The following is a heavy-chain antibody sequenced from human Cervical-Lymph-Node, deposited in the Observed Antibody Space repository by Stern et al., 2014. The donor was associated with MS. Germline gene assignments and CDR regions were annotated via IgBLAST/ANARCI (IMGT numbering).Heavy chain of an antibody. Sequence: MQLVESGGGVVQPGRSLRLSCAASGFTLSSSGMHWVRQSPGKGLDWVAVICYDGNNKYYADSVKGRFTISRDNSKNTLFLQMNSLRAEDTALYYCAREARDGPYGRGFDYWGQGTMVTVSS. CDR3: AREARDGPYGRGFDY. J-gene: IGHJ4*02. CDR2: ICYDGNNK. V-gene: IGHV3-33*01. D-gene: IGHD5-24*01. CDR1: GFTLSSSG.